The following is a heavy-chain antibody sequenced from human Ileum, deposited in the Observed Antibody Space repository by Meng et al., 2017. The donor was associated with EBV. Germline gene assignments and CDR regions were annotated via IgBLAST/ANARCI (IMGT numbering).Heavy chain of an antibody. CDR3: AREGLVGDLRYFDL. V-gene: IGHV1-2*06. D-gene: IGHD3-16*01. CDR2: INPNSGGA. J-gene: IGHJ2*01. CDR1: GYNFTGYY. Sequence: QVQLVQSGAEVRKPXASVTVSCXASGYNFTGYYIHWVRQAPGQGLEWMGRINPNSGGANYAQKFQGRVTMTRDTSISTAYMELSRLRSDDTAVYYCAREGLVGDLRYFDLWGRGTLVTVSS.